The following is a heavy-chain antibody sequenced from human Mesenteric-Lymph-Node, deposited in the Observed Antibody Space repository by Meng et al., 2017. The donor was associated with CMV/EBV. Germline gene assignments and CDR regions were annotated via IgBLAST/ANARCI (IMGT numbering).Heavy chain of an antibody. V-gene: IGHV3-53*01. CDR3: ARGLGYSSSWYRMDYGMDV. Sequence: GESLKISCAASGFTFNSSWMHWVRQAPGKGLEWVSVIYSGGSTYYADSVKGRFTISRDNSKNTLYLQMNSLRAEDTAVYYCARGLGYSSSWYRMDYGMDVWGQGTTVTVSS. D-gene: IGHD6-13*01. J-gene: IGHJ6*02. CDR1: GFTFNSSW. CDR2: IYSGGST.